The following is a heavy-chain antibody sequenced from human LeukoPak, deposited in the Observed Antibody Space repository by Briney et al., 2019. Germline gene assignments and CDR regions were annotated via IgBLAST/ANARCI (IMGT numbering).Heavy chain of an antibody. Sequence: GGSLRLSCAASGITFSSYWMHWVRQAPGKGLLWVSRINSDGSITSYADSVKGRFTISRDNAKNTLYLQMNSLRAEDTAVYYCARDAVDTANAVWGQGTTVTVSS. CDR3: ARDAVDTANAV. D-gene: IGHD5-18*01. J-gene: IGHJ6*02. V-gene: IGHV3-74*01. CDR1: GITFSSYW. CDR2: INSDGSIT.